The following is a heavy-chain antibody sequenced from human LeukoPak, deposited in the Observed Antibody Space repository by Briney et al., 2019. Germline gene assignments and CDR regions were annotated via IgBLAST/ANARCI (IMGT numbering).Heavy chain of an antibody. CDR2: INPSGGST. V-gene: IGHV1-46*01. Sequence: GASVKVSCKASGYTFTSYYMHWVRQAPGQGLEWMGIINPSGGSTSYAQKFQGRVTMTRDTSTSTVYMELSSLRSEDTAVYYCARDVRVASSSWLPTRRRYYFDYWGQGTLVTVSS. CDR3: ARDVRVASSSWLPTRRRYYFDY. CDR1: GYTFTSYY. D-gene: IGHD6-13*01. J-gene: IGHJ4*02.